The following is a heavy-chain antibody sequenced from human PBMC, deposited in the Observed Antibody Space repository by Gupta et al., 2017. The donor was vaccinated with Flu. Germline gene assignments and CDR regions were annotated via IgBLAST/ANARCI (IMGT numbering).Heavy chain of an antibody. D-gene: IGHD2-8*02. CDR1: GYTFTTYG. CDR2: ISTSNGNT. Sequence: QVQLVPPGAEVNKPGASVKVSCKASGYTFTTYGTSRVPQAPAQGLEWIGYISTSNGNTNYVPNHHDRITMTTDTSTTSAYLKLSTPKFADTAVYYGARGGLRYTGAWHIDFWGQGGLGTVS. J-gene: IGHJ4*02. CDR3: ARGGLRYTGAWHIDF. V-gene: IGHV1-18*01.